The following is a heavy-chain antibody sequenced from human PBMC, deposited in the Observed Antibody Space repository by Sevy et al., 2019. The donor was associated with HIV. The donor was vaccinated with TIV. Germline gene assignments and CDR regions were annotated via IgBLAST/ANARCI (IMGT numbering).Heavy chain of an antibody. J-gene: IGHJ4*02. CDR3: ARGRVTSHYYDY. CDR1: RFTFSTYA. CDR2: ISYDGSNK. V-gene: IGHV3-30*04. Sequence: GGSLRLSCAASRFTFSTYAIHWVRQAPGKGLEWVAVISYDGSNKYYADSVKGRFTISRDNSKHTLYLQMISLRVEDTAVYYCARGRVTSHYYDYWGQGTLVTVSS. D-gene: IGHD2-21*02.